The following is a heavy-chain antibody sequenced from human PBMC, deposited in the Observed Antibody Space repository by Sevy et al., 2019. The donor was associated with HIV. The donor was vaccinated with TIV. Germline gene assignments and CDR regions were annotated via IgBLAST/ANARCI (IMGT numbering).Heavy chain of an antibody. Sequence: GGSLRLSCAASGFTFSNYAMSWVRQAPGKGLEWVSAISDSGGSTYYVDSVKGRFTISRDNSKNTLYLQMNSLRAEDTAVYYCAKDRVAVVVTAFSPNWFDPWGQGTLVTVSS. D-gene: IGHD2-15*01. J-gene: IGHJ5*02. CDR3: AKDRVAVVVTAFSPNWFDP. V-gene: IGHV3-23*01. CDR1: GFTFSNYA. CDR2: ISDSGGST.